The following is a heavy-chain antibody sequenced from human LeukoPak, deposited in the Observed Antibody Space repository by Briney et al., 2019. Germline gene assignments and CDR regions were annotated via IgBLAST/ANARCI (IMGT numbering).Heavy chain of an antibody. CDR2: INHSGST. CDR1: GGSFSGYS. CDR3: ARFTGVRSSIYYYYGMGV. V-gene: IGHV4-34*01. Sequence: SSETLSLTCAVYGGSFSGYSWSWIRQPPGKGLEWIGEINHSGSTNYNPSLKSRVTISVDTSKNQFSLKLSSVTAADTAVYYCARFTGVRSSIYYYYGMGVWGQGTTVTVSS. D-gene: IGHD4-23*01. J-gene: IGHJ6*02.